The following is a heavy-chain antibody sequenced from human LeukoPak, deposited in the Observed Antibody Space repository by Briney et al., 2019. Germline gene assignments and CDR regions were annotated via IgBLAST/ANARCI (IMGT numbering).Heavy chain of an antibody. CDR1: GGSISSGSYY. D-gene: IGHD1-26*01. Sequence: PSETLSLTCTVSGGSISSGSYYWSWIRQPAGKGLEWIGRIYTSGSTNYNPSLKSRVTISVDTSKNQFSLKLSSVTAADTAVYYCARGSPGSSLDYWGQGTLVTVSS. CDR2: IYTSGST. V-gene: IGHV4-61*02. CDR3: ARGSPGSSLDY. J-gene: IGHJ4*02.